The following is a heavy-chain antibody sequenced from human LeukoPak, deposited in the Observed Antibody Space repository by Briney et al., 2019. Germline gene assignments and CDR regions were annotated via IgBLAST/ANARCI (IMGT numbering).Heavy chain of an antibody. J-gene: IGHJ4*02. CDR3: AKEIRY. CDR1: GFAFSSYA. Sequence: RTSLRLSCAASGFAFSSYAMHWVRQAPGKGLEWLAVVSAHGVDKFYADSVKGRFTISRDNTKNSLYLQMNSLRAEDTAVYYCAKEIRYWGQGTLVTVSS. CDR2: VSAHGVDK. V-gene: IGHV3-30*04.